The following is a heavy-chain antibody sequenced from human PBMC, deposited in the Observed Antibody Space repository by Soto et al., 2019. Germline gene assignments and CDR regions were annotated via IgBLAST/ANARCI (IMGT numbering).Heavy chain of an antibody. D-gene: IGHD4-17*01. J-gene: IGHJ6*02. Sequence: SETLSLTCTVSGGSISSGDYYWSWIRQPPGKGLEWIGYIYYSGSTYYNPSLKSRVTISVDTSKNQFSLKLSSVTAADTAVYYCARGGTTVTTLFYYYYGMDVWGQGTTVTVSS. CDR1: GGSISSGDYY. CDR2: IYYSGST. V-gene: IGHV4-30-4*01. CDR3: ARGGTTVTTLFYYYYGMDV.